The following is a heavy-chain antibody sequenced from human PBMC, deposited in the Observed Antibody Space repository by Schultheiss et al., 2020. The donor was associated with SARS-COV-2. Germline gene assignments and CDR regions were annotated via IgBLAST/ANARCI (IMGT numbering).Heavy chain of an antibody. CDR1: GFTVSSNY. CDR3: AKDLRCCSGGSCPIEYYYSMDI. D-gene: IGHD2-15*01. V-gene: IGHV3-23*01. CDR2: ISGSGGST. J-gene: IGHJ6*02. Sequence: GGSLRLSCAASGFTVSSNYMSWVRQAPGKGLEWVSVISGSGGSTYYADSVKGRFTVSRDNSKNTLYLEMNSLRAEDTAVYYCAKDLRCCSGGSCPIEYYYSMDIWGQGTGVTVSS.